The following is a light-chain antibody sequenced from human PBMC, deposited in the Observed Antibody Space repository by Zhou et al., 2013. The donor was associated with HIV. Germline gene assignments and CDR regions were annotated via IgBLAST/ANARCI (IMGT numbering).Light chain of an antibody. CDR1: QVLVHSEGKTY. CDR3: MQGSHSWT. V-gene: IGKV2-30*02. J-gene: IGKJ1*01. CDR2: TVS. Sequence: DIVMTQTPLSLSVTLGQPASISCRSSQVLVHSEGKTYLNWFHQRPGQAPRRLMYTVSNRDSGVPDRFSGSGSGTEFTLKISRVEAEDVGVYYCMQGSHSWTFGQGTKVEIK.